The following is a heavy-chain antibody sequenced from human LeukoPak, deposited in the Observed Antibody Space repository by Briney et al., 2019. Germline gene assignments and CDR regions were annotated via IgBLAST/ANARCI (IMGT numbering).Heavy chain of an antibody. V-gene: IGHV4-59*08. CDR3: ARHGWYYFDY. D-gene: IGHD6-19*01. J-gene: IGHJ4*01. Sequence: SETLSLICSVFTGSISSYQWSWIRQPPGKALEWIGYVHYSGSTNYNPSLKSRVSMSVDTSKNQFSLKLISVTAADTAVYYCARHGWYYFDYWGQEPWSPSPQ. CDR2: VHYSGST. CDR1: TGSISSYQ.